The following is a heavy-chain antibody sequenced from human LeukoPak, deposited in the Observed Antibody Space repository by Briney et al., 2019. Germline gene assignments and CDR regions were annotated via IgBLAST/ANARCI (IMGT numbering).Heavy chain of an antibody. Sequence: GGSLRLSCAASGFTFSTYGMHWVRQAPGKGLEWVAVISYDGSNKYYADSVKGRFTISRDNSKNTLYLQMNSLRAEDTAVYYCARDYYDSSGYDWGLDYWGQGTLVTVSS. CDR3: ARDYYDSSGYDWGLDY. CDR1: GFTFSTYG. J-gene: IGHJ4*02. D-gene: IGHD3-22*01. CDR2: ISYDGSNK. V-gene: IGHV3-30*03.